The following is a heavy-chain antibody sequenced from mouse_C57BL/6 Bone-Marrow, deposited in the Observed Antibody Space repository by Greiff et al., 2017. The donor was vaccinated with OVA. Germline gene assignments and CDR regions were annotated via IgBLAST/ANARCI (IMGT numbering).Heavy chain of an antibody. Sequence: EVHLVESGGGLVKPGGSLKLSCAASGFTFSSYTMSWVRQTPEKRLEWVATISGGGGNTYYPDSVKGRFTISRDNAKNTLYLQMSSLRSEDTAVYYCARHGGGYAMDYWGQGTSVTVSS. J-gene: IGHJ4*01. CDR1: GFTFSSYT. V-gene: IGHV5-9*04. CDR3: ARHGGGYAMDY. CDR2: ISGGGGNT.